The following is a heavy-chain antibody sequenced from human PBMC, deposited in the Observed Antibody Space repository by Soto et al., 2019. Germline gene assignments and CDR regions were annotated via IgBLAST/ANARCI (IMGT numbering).Heavy chain of an antibody. CDR2: IYYSGST. D-gene: IGHD3-10*01. CDR1: GGSVSSGSYY. V-gene: IGHV4-39*01. CDR3: ARPLWSYGGWFDP. J-gene: IGHJ5*02. Sequence: PSETLSLTCTVSGGSVSSGSYYWGWIRQPPGKGLEWIATIYYSGSTYYNPSLRSRVTIFLDTSKNQFSLKQTSVTAADTAVYYCARPLWSYGGWFDPWGQGTLVTVSS.